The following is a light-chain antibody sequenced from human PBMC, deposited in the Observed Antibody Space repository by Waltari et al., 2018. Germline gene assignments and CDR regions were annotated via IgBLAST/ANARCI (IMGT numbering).Light chain of an antibody. CDR3: SSYTSSSALV. CDR1: SSDAGGYNY. V-gene: IGLV2-14*01. CDR2: DVS. Sequence: QSALTQPASVSGSPGQSITISCTGTSSDAGGYNYVSCYQQPPGKAPKVMIYDVSKRPSGVSSRVSGYKSGNTASLTISGLQTEDEADYYCSSYTSSSALVFGGGTKLTVL. J-gene: IGLJ2*01.